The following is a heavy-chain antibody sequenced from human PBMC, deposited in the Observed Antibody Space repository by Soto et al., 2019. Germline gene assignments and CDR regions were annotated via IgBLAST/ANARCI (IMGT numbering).Heavy chain of an antibody. CDR1: GFTFRTYV. J-gene: IGHJ4*02. Sequence: GGSLRLSCAVSGFTFRTYVMSWVRQVPGKGLEWVAAISGSGDRTYYADSVKGRFTISRDNSKNTLFLQMNSLRAEDTAVYYWAKQFFDSWGQGTPVTVSS. V-gene: IGHV3-23*01. CDR3: AKQFFDS. CDR2: ISGSGDRT.